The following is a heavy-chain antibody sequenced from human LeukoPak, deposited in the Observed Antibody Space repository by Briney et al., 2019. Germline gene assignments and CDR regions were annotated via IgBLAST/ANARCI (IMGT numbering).Heavy chain of an antibody. D-gene: IGHD4-11*01. J-gene: IGHJ4*02. Sequence: SETLSLTCAVYGGSFSGYYWSWIRQPPGKGLEWIGEINHSGSTNYNPSLKSRVTISVDTSKNQFSLKLSSVTAADTAVYYCARSLYSNYGGYYFDYWGQGTLVTVSS. CDR1: GGSFSGYY. CDR3: ARSLYSNYGGYYFDY. V-gene: IGHV4-34*01. CDR2: INHSGST.